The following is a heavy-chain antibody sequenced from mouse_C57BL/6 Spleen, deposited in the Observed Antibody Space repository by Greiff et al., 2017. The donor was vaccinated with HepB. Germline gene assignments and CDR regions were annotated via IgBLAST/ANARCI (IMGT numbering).Heavy chain of an antibody. J-gene: IGHJ4*01. Sequence: EVQGVESGGGLVKPGGSLKLSCAASGFTFSDYGMHWVRQAPEKGLEWVAYISSGSSTIYYADTVKGRFTISRDNAKNTLFLQMTSLRSEDTAMYYCARRVYDVYYYAMDYWGQGTSVTVSS. D-gene: IGHD2-12*01. CDR1: GFTFSDYG. CDR3: ARRVYDVYYYAMDY. V-gene: IGHV5-17*01. CDR2: ISSGSSTI.